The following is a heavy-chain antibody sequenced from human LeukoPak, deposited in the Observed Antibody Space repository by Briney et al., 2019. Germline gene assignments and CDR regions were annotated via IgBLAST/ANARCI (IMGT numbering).Heavy chain of an antibody. CDR2: INHSGST. CDR1: GGSFSGYY. Sequence: SETLSLTCAVYGGSFSGYYWSWIRQPPGKGLEWIGEINHSGSTNYNPSLKSRVIISVDTSKNQFSLKLSSVTAADTAVYYCARREVLRYFDWSPSTKYFDYWGQGTLVTVSS. V-gene: IGHV4-34*01. CDR3: ARREVLRYFDWSPSTKYFDY. D-gene: IGHD3-9*01. J-gene: IGHJ4*02.